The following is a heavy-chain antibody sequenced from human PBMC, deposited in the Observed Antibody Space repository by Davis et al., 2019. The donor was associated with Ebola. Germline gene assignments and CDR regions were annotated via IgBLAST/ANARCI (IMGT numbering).Heavy chain of an antibody. D-gene: IGHD3-22*01. CDR2: ISGSGGST. Sequence: PGGSLRLSCAASGITFSSYAMSWVRQAPGKGLEWVSAISGSGGSTYYADSVKGRFTISRDNSKNTLYLQMNSLRAEDTAVYYCAKEIVVVIRPSLQHWGQGTLVTVSS. CDR1: GITFSSYA. J-gene: IGHJ1*01. V-gene: IGHV3-23*01. CDR3: AKEIVVVIRPSLQH.